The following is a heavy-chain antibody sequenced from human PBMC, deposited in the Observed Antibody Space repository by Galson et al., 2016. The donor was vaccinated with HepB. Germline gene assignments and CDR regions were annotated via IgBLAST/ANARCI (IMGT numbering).Heavy chain of an antibody. V-gene: IGHV2-5*02. CDR1: GFSLNTSGVG. J-gene: IGHJ4*02. CDR2: IYWDDDN. Sequence: PALVKPTQTLTLTCTFSGFSLNTSGVGVGWIRQPPGEALEWLALIYWDDDNRYSPALKSRPTITKDTSKNQAVLIMINMDPVDTDTYFCAHSPPGSLVPAPMGWFDYWGQGTLVIVSS. D-gene: IGHD2-2*01. CDR3: AHSPPGSLVPAPMGWFDY.